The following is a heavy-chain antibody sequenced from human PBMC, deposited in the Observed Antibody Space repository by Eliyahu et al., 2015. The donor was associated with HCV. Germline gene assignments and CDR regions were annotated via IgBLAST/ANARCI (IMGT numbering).Heavy chain of an antibody. CDR3: ASGGGGIAVAGTGGWFDP. CDR2: IHYSGST. CDR1: GGSITTYY. V-gene: IGHV4-59*01. D-gene: IGHD6-19*01. Sequence: VKPSETLSLTCTVSGGSITTYYWSWIRQPPGKGLEWIGYIHYSGSTNYNPPPKSRVTISVDTSKNQFSLNLTSLTAADTAVYYCASGGGGIAVAGTGGWFDPWGQGTLVTVSS. J-gene: IGHJ5*02.